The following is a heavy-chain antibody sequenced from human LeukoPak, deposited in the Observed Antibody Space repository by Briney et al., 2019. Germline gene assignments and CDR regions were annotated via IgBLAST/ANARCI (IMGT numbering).Heavy chain of an antibody. CDR1: GFTFSGYE. Sequence: GGSLRLSCAASGFTFSGYEMNWVRQAPGKGLEWVSYISSSGSTIYYADSVKGRFTISRDNAKNSLYLQMNSLRAEDTAIYYCARIMVATTREAFDYWGQGTRVTVSS. D-gene: IGHD5-12*01. CDR2: ISSSGSTI. V-gene: IGHV3-48*03. CDR3: ARIMVATTREAFDY. J-gene: IGHJ4*02.